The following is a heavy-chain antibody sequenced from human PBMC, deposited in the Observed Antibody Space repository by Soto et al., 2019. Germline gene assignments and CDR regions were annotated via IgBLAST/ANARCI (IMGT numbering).Heavy chain of an antibody. CDR1: GFTFSSYA. D-gene: IGHD6-6*01. CDR2: ISYDGRKK. V-gene: IGHV3-30*04. CDR3: AREQPVQYCYYDGMDV. Sequence: QVQLVESGGGVVQPGRSLRLSCAASGFTFSSYAMHWVRQAPGKGLEWVAVISYDGRKKYYAESVKGRFTISRDNSKNTLYLEMNSLRAEDTAVYYCAREQPVQYCYYDGMDVWGQGTTVTVSS. J-gene: IGHJ6*02.